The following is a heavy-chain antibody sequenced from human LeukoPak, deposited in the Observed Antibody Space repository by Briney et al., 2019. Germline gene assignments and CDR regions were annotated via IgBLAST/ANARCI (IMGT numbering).Heavy chain of an antibody. Sequence: GGSLKLSCAASGFTFSGSAIHWVRQASGKGLEWVGRIRSKANNYATAYAASVKGRFTISRDDSENTAYLQMNSLKTEDTAVYYCTRLGEMPTVTVSFDYWGQGTLVTVSS. J-gene: IGHJ4*02. D-gene: IGHD5-24*01. V-gene: IGHV3-73*01. CDR2: IRSKANNYAT. CDR1: GFTFSGSA. CDR3: TRLGEMPTVTVSFDY.